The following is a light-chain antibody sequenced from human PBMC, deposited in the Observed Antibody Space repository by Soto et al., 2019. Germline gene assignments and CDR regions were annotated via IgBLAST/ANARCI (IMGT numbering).Light chain of an antibody. CDR3: QQRSNWPPT. CDR2: DAS. CDR1: QSVSSY. V-gene: IGKV3-11*01. Sequence: EIVLPQSPATLSLSPGESATLSGRASQSVSSYLAWYQQKPGQAPRLLIYDASNRATGIPARFSGSGSGTDFTLTISSLEPEEFAVYYCQQRSNWPPTVGQGTKVDIK. J-gene: IGKJ1*01.